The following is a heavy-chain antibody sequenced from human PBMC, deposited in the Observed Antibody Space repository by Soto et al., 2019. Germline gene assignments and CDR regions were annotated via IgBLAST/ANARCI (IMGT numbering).Heavy chain of an antibody. D-gene: IGHD4-17*01. V-gene: IGHV4-30-4*01. CDR1: GGSISSGDYY. CDR3: ARGIGSDYGDYFPYYFDY. J-gene: IGHJ4*02. Sequence: ASETLSLTCTVSGGSISSGDYYWSWIRQPPGKGLEWIGYIYYSGSTYYNPSLKSRVTISVDTSKNQFSLKLSSVTAADTAVYYCARGIGSDYGDYFPYYFDYWGQGTLVTVSS. CDR2: IYYSGST.